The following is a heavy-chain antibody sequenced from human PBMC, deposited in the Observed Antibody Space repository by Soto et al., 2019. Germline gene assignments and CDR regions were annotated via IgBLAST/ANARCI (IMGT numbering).Heavy chain of an antibody. Sequence: EVQLVESGGGLVQPGGSLRLSCAASGFTFSGYWMCWVRQAPGKGLEWVANIKQDGSDIHYLDSVKGRFTISRDNAKDSLYLQMKSLRAEDTAVYYCVREDYYGSGSLFWGQGTLVTVSS. D-gene: IGHD3-10*01. V-gene: IGHV3-7*04. CDR3: VREDYYGSGSLF. CDR1: GFTFSGYW. CDR2: IKQDGSDI. J-gene: IGHJ4*02.